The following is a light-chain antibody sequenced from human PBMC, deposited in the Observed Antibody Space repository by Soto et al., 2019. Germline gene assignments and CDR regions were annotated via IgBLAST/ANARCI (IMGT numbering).Light chain of an antibody. CDR3: QQYGSSRT. CDR2: GAS. V-gene: IGKV3-20*01. Sequence: EIVMTQSPATLSVSPGERATLSCRASQSVSSYLAWYQQKPGQAPRLLIYGASTRATGIPARFSGSGSGTDFTLTISRLEPEDFAVYYCQQYGSSRTFGQGTKVDIK. J-gene: IGKJ1*01. CDR1: QSVSSY.